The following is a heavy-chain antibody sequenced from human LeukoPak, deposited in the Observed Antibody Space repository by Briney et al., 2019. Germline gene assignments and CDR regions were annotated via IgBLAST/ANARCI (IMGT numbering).Heavy chain of an antibody. CDR1: GFTFSSYA. J-gene: IGHJ4*02. Sequence: GGSLRLSCAASGFTFSSYAMSWVRQAPGKGLEWVSAISGSGGSTYYADCVKGRFTISRDNSKNTLYLQMNSMRAEDTAVYYCAKGMDQWLVTELDYWGQGTLVTVSS. CDR2: ISGSGGST. CDR3: AKGMDQWLVTELDY. D-gene: IGHD6-19*01. V-gene: IGHV3-23*01.